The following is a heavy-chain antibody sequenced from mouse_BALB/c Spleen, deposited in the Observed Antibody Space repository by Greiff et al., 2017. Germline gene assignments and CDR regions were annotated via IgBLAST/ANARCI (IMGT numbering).Heavy chain of an antibody. V-gene: IGHV1-5*01. Sequence: DVKLQESGTVLARPGASVKMSCKASGYSFTSYWMHWVKQRPGQGLEWIGAIYPGNSDTSYNQKFKGKAKLTAVTSASTAYMELSSLTNEDSAVYYCTRSITTVVAKDYWGQGTTLTVSS. CDR3: TRSITTVVAKDY. D-gene: IGHD1-1*01. CDR1: GYSFTSYW. CDR2: IYPGNSDT. J-gene: IGHJ2*01.